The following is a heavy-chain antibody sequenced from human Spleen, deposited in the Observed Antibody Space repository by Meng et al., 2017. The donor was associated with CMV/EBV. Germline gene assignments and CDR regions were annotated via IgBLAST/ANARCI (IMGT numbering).Heavy chain of an antibody. J-gene: IGHJ4*02. CDR3: ARELHRSRYPTGGFDY. CDR2: MTYDGSNK. Sequence: GESLKISCAASGFSFNNYSMHWVRQAPGKGLVWVAGMTYDGSNKYYADSVKGRFSISRDNSRNTLYLQMNSLRAEDTAVYYCARELHRSRYPTGGFDYWGQGTLVTVSS. CDR1: GFSFNNYS. D-gene: IGHD6-13*01. V-gene: IGHV3-30-3*01.